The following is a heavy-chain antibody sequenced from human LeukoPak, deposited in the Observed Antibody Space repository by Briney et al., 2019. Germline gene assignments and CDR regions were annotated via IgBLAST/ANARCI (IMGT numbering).Heavy chain of an antibody. CDR3: AREGAIFGVRGPLDY. J-gene: IGHJ4*02. Sequence: SVKVSCKASGYTFTDYYMHWVRQAPGQGLEWMGGIIPIFGTANYAQKFQGRVTITADKSTSTAYMELSSLRSEDTAVYYCAREGAIFGVRGPLDYWGQGTLVTVSS. D-gene: IGHD3-3*01. CDR1: GYTFTDYY. V-gene: IGHV1-69*06. CDR2: IIPIFGTA.